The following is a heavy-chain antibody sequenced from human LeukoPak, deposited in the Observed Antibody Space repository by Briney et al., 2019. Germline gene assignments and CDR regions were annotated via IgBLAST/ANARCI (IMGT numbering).Heavy chain of an antibody. J-gene: IGHJ4*01. CDR3: ARDHRYAFDN. CDR2: IGISSGNT. Sequence: GGSLRLSCAASGFNFIDYSMNWVRQAPGKGLEWISYIGISSGNTEYADSVKGRFTISRDKPRNSLYLQMNSLRVEDTAMYYCARDHRYAFDNWGHGTLVTVSS. V-gene: IGHV3-48*01. CDR1: GFNFIDYS. D-gene: IGHD5-12*01.